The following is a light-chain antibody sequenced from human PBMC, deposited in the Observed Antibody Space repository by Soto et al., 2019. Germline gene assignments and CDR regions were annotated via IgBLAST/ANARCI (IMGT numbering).Light chain of an antibody. V-gene: IGKV3-15*01. CDR1: QSIRSN. Sequence: IVMTHSPDTLSVCPEEGATLSCRVSQSIRSNLAWYQQRPGQAPRLLMYGASTRADGIPARFTGSGSGTEFTLTISRLEPEDSAVYYCQQFDDSVTFGQGTRLEIK. CDR3: QQFDDSVT. J-gene: IGKJ5*01. CDR2: GAS.